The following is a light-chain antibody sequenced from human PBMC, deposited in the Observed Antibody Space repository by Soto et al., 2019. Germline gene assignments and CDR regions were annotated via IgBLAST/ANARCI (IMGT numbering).Light chain of an antibody. Sequence: QLVLTQSPSASASLGASVKLTCTLSSGHKNYAIAWHQQQPEKGPRYLMNVNSDGSHKKGDGIPDRFSGSSSGAERYLTISSLQSEDEADYYCQTWGTGIRVFGGGTKLTVL. CDR3: QTWGTGIRV. CDR2: VNSDGSH. CDR1: SGHKNYA. V-gene: IGLV4-69*01. J-gene: IGLJ2*01.